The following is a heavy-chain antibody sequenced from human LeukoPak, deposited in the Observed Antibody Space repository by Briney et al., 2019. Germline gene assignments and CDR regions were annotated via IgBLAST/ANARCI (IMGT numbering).Heavy chain of an antibody. CDR3: ASTRIVGAPEYYFDY. Sequence: PGGSLRLSCAASGFTFSDYYMSWIRQAPGKGLEWVSYISSSGSTIYYADSVKGRFTISRDNAKNSLYLQMNSLRAEDTAVYYCASTRIVGAPEYYFDYWGQGTLVTVSS. CDR2: ISSSGSTI. D-gene: IGHD1-26*01. CDR1: GFTFSDYY. J-gene: IGHJ4*02. V-gene: IGHV3-11*01.